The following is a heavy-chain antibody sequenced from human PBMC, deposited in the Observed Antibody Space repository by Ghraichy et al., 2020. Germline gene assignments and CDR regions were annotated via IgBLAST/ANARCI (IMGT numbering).Heavy chain of an antibody. CDR1: GGSFSGYH. D-gene: IGHD5-12*01. Sequence: SETLSLTCAVYGGSFSGYHWTWIRQPPGKGLECIGEIDHSGSTNHNPSLRSRVTMSIDTSRNQFSLKLSYVTAADTAVYYCARATIRDGMDVWDQGTTVTVSS. CDR3: ARATIRDGMDV. J-gene: IGHJ6*02. V-gene: IGHV4-34*01. CDR2: IDHSGST.